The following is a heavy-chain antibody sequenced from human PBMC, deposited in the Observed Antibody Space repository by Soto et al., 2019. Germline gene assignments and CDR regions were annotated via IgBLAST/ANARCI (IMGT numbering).Heavy chain of an antibody. CDR3: AGRPHSLCYFDY. J-gene: IGHJ4*02. CDR1: GGSISSHDYY. D-gene: IGHD2-21*01. Sequence: QVQLQESGPGLVNPSQTLSLTCAASGGSISSHDYYWSWIRQHPAKGLEWIGYIHNSGVTYYNPSGSSRGTKPGDTANNHVARNLTSVTAADPAVYSCAGRPHSLCYFDYWGQGTPVPVSS. CDR2: IHNSGVT. V-gene: IGHV4-31*11.